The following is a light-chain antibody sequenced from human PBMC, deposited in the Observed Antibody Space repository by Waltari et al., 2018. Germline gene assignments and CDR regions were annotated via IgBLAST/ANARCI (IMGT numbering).Light chain of an antibody. V-gene: IGKV4-1*01. Sequence: DVVMTQSPDSLAVSLGERATINCKSSQNLFWRSNKKNYLVWDKKKPGQTQKVLLYWASTRESGVPDRFSGSVSGTDFTLTINSLQAEDVAFYYCQQYYDVPYTFGRGTRLEIK. CDR3: QQYYDVPYT. J-gene: IGKJ2*01. CDR1: QNLFWRSNKKNY. CDR2: WAS.